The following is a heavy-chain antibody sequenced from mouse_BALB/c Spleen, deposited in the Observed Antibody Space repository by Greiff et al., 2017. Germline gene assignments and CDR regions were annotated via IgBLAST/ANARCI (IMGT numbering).Heavy chain of an antibody. Sequence: VQLQQSGAELVRSGASVKLSCTASGFNIKDYYMHWVKQRPEQGLEWIGWIDPENGDTEYAPKFQGKATMTADTSSNTAYLQLSSLTSEDTAVYYCSVWLRRDYAMDYWGQGTSVTVSS. V-gene: IGHV14-4*02. J-gene: IGHJ4*01. CDR1: GFNIKDYY. D-gene: IGHD2-2*01. CDR2: IDPENGDT. CDR3: SVWLRRDYAMDY.